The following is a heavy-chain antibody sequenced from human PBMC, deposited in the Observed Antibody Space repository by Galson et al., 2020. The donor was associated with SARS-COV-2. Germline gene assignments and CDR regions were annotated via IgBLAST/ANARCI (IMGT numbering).Heavy chain of an antibody. Sequence: GGSLRLSCAASGFTFDDYAMHWVRQAPGKGLEWVSGISWNSGSIGYADSVKGRFTISRDNAKNSLYLQMNSQRAEDTALYYCATIPSAAGETGYFDLGGRGSLVTVSS. J-gene: IGHJ2*01. D-gene: IGHD2-2*02. CDR3: ATIPSAAGETGYFDL. CDR2: ISWNSGSI. CDR1: GFTFDDYA. V-gene: IGHV3-9*01.